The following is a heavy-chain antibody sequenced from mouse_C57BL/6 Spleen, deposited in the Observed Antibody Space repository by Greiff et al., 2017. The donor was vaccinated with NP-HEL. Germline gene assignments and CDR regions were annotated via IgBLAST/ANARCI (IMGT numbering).Heavy chain of an antibody. D-gene: IGHD1-1*01. CDR1: GFTFSDYY. CDR2: ISNGGGST. J-gene: IGHJ3*01. V-gene: IGHV5-12*01. Sequence: EVRVVESGGGLVQPGGSLKLSCAASGFTFSDYYMYWVRQTPEKRLEWVAYISNGGGSTYYPDTVKGRFTISRDNAKNNLYLQMSSLKSEDTAMYYCARRDYGSPFAYWGQGTLVTVSA. CDR3: ARRDYGSPFAY.